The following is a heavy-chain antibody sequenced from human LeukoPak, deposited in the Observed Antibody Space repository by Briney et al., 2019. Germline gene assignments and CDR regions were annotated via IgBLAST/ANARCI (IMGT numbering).Heavy chain of an antibody. CDR3: ARINGHIFDY. V-gene: IGHV4-59*01. J-gene: IGHJ4*02. D-gene: IGHD5-24*01. Sequence: PSETLSLTCTVSGGSISNYYWSWMRQPPGKGLEWIGYIHYRGSTNYNPSLKSRATISVDMSKNEFSLKLSSVTTADTAIYYCARINGHIFDYWGQGTLVTVSS. CDR1: GGSISNYY. CDR2: IHYRGST.